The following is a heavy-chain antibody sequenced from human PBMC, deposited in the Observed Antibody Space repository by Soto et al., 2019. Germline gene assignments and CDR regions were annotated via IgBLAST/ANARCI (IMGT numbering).Heavy chain of an antibody. V-gene: IGHV3-33*01. CDR2: IWYDGSNK. CDR3: ARDKGTSDIKPLDY. CDR1: GFTFSSYG. D-gene: IGHD2-2*01. Sequence: GGSLRLSCAASGFTFSSYGMHWVRQAPGKGLEWVAVIWYDGSNKYYADSVKGRFTISRDNSKNTLYLQMNSLRAEDTAVYYCARDKGTSDIKPLDYWGQGTLVTVSS. J-gene: IGHJ4*02.